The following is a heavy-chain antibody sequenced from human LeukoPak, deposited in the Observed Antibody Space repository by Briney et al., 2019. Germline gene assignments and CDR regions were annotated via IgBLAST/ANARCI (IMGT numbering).Heavy chain of an antibody. Sequence: ASVKVSCKASGHTFTSYGISWVRQAPGQGLEWMGWISAYNGNTNYAQKLQGRVTMTTDTSTSTAYMELRSLGSDDTAVYYCARDSKGYCTNGVCYIEYWGQGTLVTVSS. V-gene: IGHV1-18*01. CDR2: ISAYNGNT. CDR1: GHTFTSYG. J-gene: IGHJ4*02. D-gene: IGHD2-8*01. CDR3: ARDSKGYCTNGVCYIEY.